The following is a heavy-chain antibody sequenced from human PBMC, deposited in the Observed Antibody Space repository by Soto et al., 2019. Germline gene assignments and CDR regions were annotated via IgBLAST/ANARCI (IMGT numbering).Heavy chain of an antibody. CDR2: ISYDGSNK. J-gene: IGHJ6*02. Sequence: GGSLRLSCAASGFTFSSYAMHWVRQAPGKGLEWVAVISYDGSNKYYADFVKGRFTISRDNSKNTLYLQMNSLRAEDTAVYYCARDRDYESYYYYYGMDVWGQGTTVTV. CDR1: GFTFSSYA. V-gene: IGHV3-30-3*01. CDR3: ARDRDYESYYYYYGMDV. D-gene: IGHD3-16*01.